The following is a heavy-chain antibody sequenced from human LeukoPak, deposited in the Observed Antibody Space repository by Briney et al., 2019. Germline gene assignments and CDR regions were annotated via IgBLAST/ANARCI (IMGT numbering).Heavy chain of an antibody. V-gene: IGHV4-59*08. CDR1: GGSISSYY. Sequence: SETLSLTCTVSGGSISSYYWSWIRQPPGKGLEWIGYIYYSGSTNYNPSLKSRVTISVDTSKNQFSLKLSSVTAADTAVYYCASLRYCSGGSCPGFDPWGQGTLVTVSS. CDR2: IYYSGST. CDR3: ASLRYCSGGSCPGFDP. J-gene: IGHJ5*02. D-gene: IGHD2-15*01.